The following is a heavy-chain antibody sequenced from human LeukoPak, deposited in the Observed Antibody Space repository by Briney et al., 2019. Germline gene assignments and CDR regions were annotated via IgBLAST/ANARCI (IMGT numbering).Heavy chain of an antibody. D-gene: IGHD3-9*01. Sequence: KTGGSLRLSCAASGFTFSSYAMSWVRQPPGKGLEWIGEINHSGSTNYNPSLKSRVTISVDTSKNQFSLKLSSVTAADTAVYYCARVPLLRYFDWLYAGFDPWGQGTLVTVSS. CDR3: ARVPLLRYFDWLYAGFDP. J-gene: IGHJ5*02. V-gene: IGHV4-34*01. CDR2: INHSGST. CDR1: GFTFSSYA.